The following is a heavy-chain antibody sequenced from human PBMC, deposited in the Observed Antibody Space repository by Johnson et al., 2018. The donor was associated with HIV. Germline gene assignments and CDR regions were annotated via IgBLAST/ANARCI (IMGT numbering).Heavy chain of an antibody. CDR2: IGTAGDT. J-gene: IGHJ3*02. Sequence: VQLVESGGGLVQPGGSLRLSCAASGFTFSTYDMHWVRQGTGKGLEWVSVIGTAGDTYYAGSVKGRFTISRENAKNSLYLQMNSLRAGDTAVYYWARERRNTRGAFDMWGQGTVVTVSS. CDR1: GFTFSTYD. D-gene: IGHD2-2*02. V-gene: IGHV3-13*01. CDR3: ARERRNTRGAFDM.